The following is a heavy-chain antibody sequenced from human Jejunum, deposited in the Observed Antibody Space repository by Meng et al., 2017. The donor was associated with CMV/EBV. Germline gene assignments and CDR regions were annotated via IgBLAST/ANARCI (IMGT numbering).Heavy chain of an antibody. CDR1: GHSFTSYA. Sequence: QVQLVPSGAEVKKPGASVKVSCKASGHSFTSYAISWVRQAPGQGLEWMGWISAYDGNTDYAQNFEGRVTMTTDTSTSTAYMELRSLRSDDTAVYYCARDLPGGTKGTWLDLWGQGTLVTVSS. D-gene: IGHD1-14*01. V-gene: IGHV1-18*01. CDR2: ISAYDGNT. CDR3: ARDLPGGTKGTWLDL. J-gene: IGHJ5*02.